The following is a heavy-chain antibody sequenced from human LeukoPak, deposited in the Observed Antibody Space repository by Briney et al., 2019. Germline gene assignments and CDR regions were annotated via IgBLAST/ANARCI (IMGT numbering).Heavy chain of an antibody. D-gene: IGHD5-18*01. J-gene: IGHJ4*02. V-gene: IGHV4-34*01. CDR1: GGSFSGYY. Sequence: SETLSLTCAVYGGSFSGYYWSWIRQPPGKGLEWIGEINHSGSTNYNPSLKSRVTISVDTSKNQFSLKLSSVTAADTAVYYCARVRGYSYGYLDYWGREPWSPSPQ. CDR3: ARVRGYSYGYLDY. CDR2: INHSGST.